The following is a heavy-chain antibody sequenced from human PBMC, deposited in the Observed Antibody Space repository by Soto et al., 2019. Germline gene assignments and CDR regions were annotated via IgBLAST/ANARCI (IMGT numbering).Heavy chain of an antibody. CDR2: IYSGGST. J-gene: IGHJ4*02. Sequence: EVQLVESGGGLVQPGGSLRLSCAASGFTVSSNYMSWVRQAPGKGLEWVSVIYSGGSTYYADSVKGRFTISRDNSKNTLYLQMNSLRAEDTAVYYCARESSMVRGVIDYWGQGTLVTVSS. CDR3: ARESSMVRGVIDY. D-gene: IGHD3-10*01. V-gene: IGHV3-66*01. CDR1: GFTVSSNY.